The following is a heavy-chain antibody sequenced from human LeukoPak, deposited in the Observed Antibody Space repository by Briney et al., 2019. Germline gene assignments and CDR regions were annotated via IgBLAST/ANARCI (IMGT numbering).Heavy chain of an antibody. V-gene: IGHV4-34*01. D-gene: IGHD3-10*01. CDR3: ARGLVGSGSRKNWFDP. Sequence: SETLSLTCAVYGGSFSGYYWSWIRQPPGKGLEWIGEINHSGSTNYNPSLKSRVTISVDTSKNQFSLKLSSVTAADTAVYYCARGLVGSGSRKNWFDPWGQGTLVTVSS. CDR1: GGSFSGYY. CDR2: INHSGST. J-gene: IGHJ5*02.